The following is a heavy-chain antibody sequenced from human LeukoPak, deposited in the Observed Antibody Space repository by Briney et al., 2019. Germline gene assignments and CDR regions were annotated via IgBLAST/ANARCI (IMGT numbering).Heavy chain of an antibody. Sequence: SETLSLTCAVYGASFSDYYWSWIRQPPGKGLEWIGEVNHSGSTTYNPSLKSRVTISVDTSKNQFSLKVSSVSAAATAVYYCARTRVVPAAYYYYYMDVWGKGTTVTVSS. D-gene: IGHD2-2*01. CDR3: ARTRVVPAAYYYYYMDV. CDR2: VNHSGST. CDR1: GASFSDYY. J-gene: IGHJ6*03. V-gene: IGHV4-34*01.